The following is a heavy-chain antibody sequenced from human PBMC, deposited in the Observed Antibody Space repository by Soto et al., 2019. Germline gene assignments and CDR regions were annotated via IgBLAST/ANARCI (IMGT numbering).Heavy chain of an antibody. CDR1: GYTFTGYY. CDR2: INPNSGGT. V-gene: IGHV1-2*04. CDR3: ARDGGIHYYDSSGYADD. D-gene: IGHD3-22*01. J-gene: IGHJ4*02. Sequence: GASVKVSCKASGYTFTGYYMHWVRQAPGQGLEWMGWINPNSGGTNYAQKFQGWVTMTRDTSISTAYMELSRLRSDDTAVYYCARDGGIHYYDSSGYADDWGQGTRVTVSS.